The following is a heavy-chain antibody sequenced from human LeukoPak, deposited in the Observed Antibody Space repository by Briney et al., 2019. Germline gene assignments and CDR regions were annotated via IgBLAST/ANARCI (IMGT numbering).Heavy chain of an antibody. J-gene: IGHJ4*02. V-gene: IGHV3-30*03. CDR3: ARDPYYYGSGSYYNRGPFDY. D-gene: IGHD3-10*01. CDR2: ISNDGNKK. Sequence: GGSLRLSCAASGFTFSSFGMHWVRQAPGKGLEWVAVISNDGNKKYYADSVKGRFTISRDNSKNTLYLQMNSLRAEDTAVYYCARDPYYYGSGSYYNRGPFDYWGQGTLVTVSS. CDR1: GFTFSSFG.